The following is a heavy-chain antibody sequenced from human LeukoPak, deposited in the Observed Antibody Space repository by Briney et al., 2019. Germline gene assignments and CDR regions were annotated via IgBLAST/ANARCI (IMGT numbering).Heavy chain of an antibody. CDR2: VSDDGSNK. D-gene: IGHD6-13*01. V-gene: IGHV3-30*18. Sequence: PGRSLRLSCAASGFTFSHYGMHWVRQAPGKGLGWVAVVSDDGSNKYYADSVKGRFTISRDNSKNTLYLQMHSLRTEDTAVYYCSKGPSSTWYYFDYWGQGTLVTVSS. J-gene: IGHJ4*02. CDR1: GFTFSHYG. CDR3: SKGPSSTWYYFDY.